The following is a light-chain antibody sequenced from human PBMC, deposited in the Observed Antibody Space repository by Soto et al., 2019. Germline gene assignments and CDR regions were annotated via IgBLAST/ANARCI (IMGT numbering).Light chain of an antibody. CDR1: QSVSSSY. CDR2: GAS. CDR3: QQYGSSPLT. Sequence: EIVLTQSPGTLSLSPGERATLSCRASQSVSSSYLAWYQQKPGQAPRLLLYGASSRATGIPDRFRGSGSGTDFTLTISRREPEDCAVYYCQQYGSSPLTFGPGTKVDIK. J-gene: IGKJ3*01. V-gene: IGKV3-20*01.